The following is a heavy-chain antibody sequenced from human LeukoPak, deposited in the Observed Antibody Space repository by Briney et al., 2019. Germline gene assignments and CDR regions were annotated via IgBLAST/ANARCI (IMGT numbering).Heavy chain of an antibody. CDR1: GYTFTNFG. V-gene: IGHV1-18*01. Sequence: ASVKVSCKASGYTFTNFGISWVRQAPGQGLEWMGWISAYNGDTNYAQKLQGRVTMTTDTSTSTAYMDLRSLRSDDTAVYYCARERAYYYGSGSYYRGSYYYYGMDVWGQGTTVTVSS. J-gene: IGHJ6*02. D-gene: IGHD3-10*01. CDR3: ARERAYYYGSGSYYRGSYYYYGMDV. CDR2: ISAYNGDT.